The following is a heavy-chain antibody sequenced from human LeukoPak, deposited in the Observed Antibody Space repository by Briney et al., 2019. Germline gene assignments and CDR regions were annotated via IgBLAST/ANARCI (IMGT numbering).Heavy chain of an antibody. D-gene: IGHD3-9*01. J-gene: IGHJ3*02. Sequence: KPGGSLRLSCAASGFTSSSYSMNWVRQAPGKGLEWVSSISSSSSYIYYADSVKGRFTISRDNAKNSLYLQMNSLRAEDTAVYYCARDTPPENVLRYFDWLSGAFDIWGQGTMVTVSS. CDR1: GFTSSSYS. CDR2: ISSSSSYI. CDR3: ARDTPPENVLRYFDWLSGAFDI. V-gene: IGHV3-21*01.